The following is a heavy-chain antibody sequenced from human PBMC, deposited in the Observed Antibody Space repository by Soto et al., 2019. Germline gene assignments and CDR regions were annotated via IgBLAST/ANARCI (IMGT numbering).Heavy chain of an antibody. D-gene: IGHD2-2*01. V-gene: IGHV4-59*01. CDR2: IYYSGST. J-gene: IGHJ6*02. Sequence: SETLSLTCTVSGGSISSYYLSWIRQPPGKGLEWIGYIYYSGSTNYNPSLKSRVTISVDTSKNQFSLKLSSVTAADTAVYYCATHIDDIVVAPAATHYYYYGMDVWGQGTTVTVS. CDR3: ATHIDDIVVAPAATHYYYYGMDV. CDR1: GGSISSYY.